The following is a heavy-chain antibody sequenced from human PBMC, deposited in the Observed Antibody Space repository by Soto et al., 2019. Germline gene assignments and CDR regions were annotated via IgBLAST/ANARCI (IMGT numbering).Heavy chain of an antibody. J-gene: IGHJ4*02. CDR3: AIRASYYDSSGYFDY. D-gene: IGHD3-22*01. CDR2: INSDGSST. CDR1: GFTFSSYW. Sequence: GGSLRLSYAASGFTFSSYWMHWVRQAPGKGLVWVSRINSDGSSTSYADSVKGRFTISRDNAKNTLYLQMNSLRAEDTAVYYCAIRASYYDSSGYFDYLGQGTLVTVSS. V-gene: IGHV3-74*01.